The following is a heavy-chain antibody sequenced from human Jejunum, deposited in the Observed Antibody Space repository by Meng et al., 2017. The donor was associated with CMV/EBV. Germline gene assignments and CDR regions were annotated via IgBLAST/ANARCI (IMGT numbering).Heavy chain of an antibody. CDR3: AKDRDSWSGYYTIAWFDP. D-gene: IGHD3-3*01. J-gene: IGHJ5*02. V-gene: IGHV3-48*03. CDR1: SNYG. CDR2: ISSSGNTV. Sequence: SNYGMNWVRQAPGKGLEWVSYISSSGNTVYYADSVKGRFTMSRDNAKNSLYLQMNSLRDEDTAVYYCAKDRDSWSGYYTIAWFDPWGQGTLVTVSS.